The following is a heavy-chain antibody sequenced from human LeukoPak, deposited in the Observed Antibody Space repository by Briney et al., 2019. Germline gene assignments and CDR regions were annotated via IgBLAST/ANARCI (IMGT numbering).Heavy chain of an antibody. V-gene: IGHV3-49*03. CDR2: IRSKAFGGTG. CDR3: ARDLYDSSGYYFGH. D-gene: IGHD3-22*01. CDR1: GFIFGNYA. J-gene: IGHJ4*02. Sequence: GSLRLSCTGSGFIFGNYALSWFRQAPGKGLEWVGFIRSKAFGGTGEYASAVKGRFIISRDDSKNIAYLQMKSLKIEDTAVYYCARDLYDSSGYYFGHWGQGTLVTVSS.